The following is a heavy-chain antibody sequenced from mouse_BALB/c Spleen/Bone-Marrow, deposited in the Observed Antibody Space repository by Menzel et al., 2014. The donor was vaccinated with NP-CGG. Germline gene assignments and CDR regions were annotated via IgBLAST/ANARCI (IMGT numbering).Heavy chain of an antibody. CDR3: ARYDYGTKRAWFAY. CDR1: GYTFTSYW. CDR2: TNPGTDYT. D-gene: IGHD1-1*01. Sequence: VQLQQSGPELAKPGASVKMSCKASGYTFTSYWMHWLKRRPGQGLEWIGYTNPGTDYTEYNQKSKDKATLTADTSSTTAYMQLSSLTSEDSAVYYCARYDYGTKRAWFAYWGQGTLVTVSA. J-gene: IGHJ3*01. V-gene: IGHV1-7*01.